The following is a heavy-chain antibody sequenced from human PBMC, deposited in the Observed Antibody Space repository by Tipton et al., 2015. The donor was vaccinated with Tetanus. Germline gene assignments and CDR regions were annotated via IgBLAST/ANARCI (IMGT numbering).Heavy chain of an antibody. CDR2: ISYSGST. D-gene: IGHD3-3*01. V-gene: IGHV4-39*07. CDR1: GASISSSRRFD. J-gene: IGHJ4*02. Sequence: TLSLTCTVSGASISSSRRFDCGWIRQPPGKGLEWIGTISYSGSTSYSPSLKSRVTMSVDTSRNQFSLKLTSVTAADTAVYYCARANYDFPKKGPFDSWGQGTLVIVSS. CDR3: ARANYDFPKKGPFDS.